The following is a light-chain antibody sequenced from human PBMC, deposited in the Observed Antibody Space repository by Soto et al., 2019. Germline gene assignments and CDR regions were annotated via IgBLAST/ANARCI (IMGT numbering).Light chain of an antibody. J-gene: IGKJ1*01. CDR3: QQYYDWPRT. Sequence: IVMTQSPATLSVSPGERATLSCGASQSVGRNLAWYQQKPGQAPRLLIYDASTRATGIPARFSGSGSATEFSLTIGSLQSEDFAVYYCQQYYDWPRTFGQGTKVEIK. CDR1: QSVGRN. CDR2: DAS. V-gene: IGKV3-15*01.